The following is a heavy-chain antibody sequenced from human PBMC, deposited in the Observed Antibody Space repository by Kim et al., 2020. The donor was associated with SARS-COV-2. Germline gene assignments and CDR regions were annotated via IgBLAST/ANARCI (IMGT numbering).Heavy chain of an antibody. V-gene: IGHV3-53*01. Sequence: SVKGRITISRDNSMNTLYLQMNSRRAEDTAVYYCARGLLWFGEYYYGMDVWGQGTTVTVSS. D-gene: IGHD3-10*01. J-gene: IGHJ6*02. CDR3: ARGLLWFGEYYYGMDV.